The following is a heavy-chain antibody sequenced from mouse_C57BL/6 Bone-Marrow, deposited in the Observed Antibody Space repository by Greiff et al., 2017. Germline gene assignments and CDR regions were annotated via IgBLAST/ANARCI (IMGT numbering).Heavy chain of an antibody. J-gene: IGHJ1*03. D-gene: IGHD1-1*01. V-gene: IGHV1-64*01. CDR1: GYTFTSYW. CDR3: ARDPVYYYGSSYWYFDV. Sequence: QVQLQQPGAELVKPGASVKLSCKASGYTFTSYWMHWVKQRPGQGLEWIGMIHPNSGSTNYNEKFKSKATLTVDKSSSTAYMQLSSLTSEDSAVYYCARDPVYYYGSSYWYFDVWGTGTTVTVSS. CDR2: IHPNSGST.